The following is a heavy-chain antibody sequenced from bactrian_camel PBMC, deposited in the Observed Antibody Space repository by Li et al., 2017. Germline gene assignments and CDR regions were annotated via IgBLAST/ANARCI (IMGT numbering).Heavy chain of an antibody. CDR1: GYTHNNYC. V-gene: IGHV3S67*01. CDR2: FDFDGPP. Sequence: EVQLVESGGGSVQAGGSLTLSCEVSGYTHNNYCLGWVRQAPGKEREAVANFDFDGPPNYVDAVKGRFTISKDENTLYLQMDNLKSEDTACITVRQAAGIVRLLVAVLGPHWSMSFGARGPRSPSP. J-gene: IGHJ4*01. D-gene: IGHD6*01. CDR3: RQAAGIVRLLVAVLGPHWSMS.